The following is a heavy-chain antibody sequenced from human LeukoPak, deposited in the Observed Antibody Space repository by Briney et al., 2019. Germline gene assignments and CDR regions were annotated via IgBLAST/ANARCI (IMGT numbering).Heavy chain of an antibody. CDR1: GYTFGDYY. CDR3: TRGAWGAFDY. D-gene: IGHD1-26*01. V-gene: IGHV1-2*06. CDR2: ISPNSGGT. J-gene: IGHJ4*02. Sequence: ASVNVSCKISGYTFGDYYIHWVRQAPGQGLEWMGRISPNSGGTNYAQRFQGTVTVTRDTSISTVYMELISLRSDDTAMYYCTRGAWGAFDYWGQGALVTVSS.